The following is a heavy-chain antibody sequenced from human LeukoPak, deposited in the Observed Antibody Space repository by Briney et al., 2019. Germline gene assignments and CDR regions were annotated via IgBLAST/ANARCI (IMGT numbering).Heavy chain of an antibody. Sequence: GGSLRLSCAASGFTFSSYWMSWVRQAPGKGLEWVANIKQDGSEKYYVDSVKGRFTISRDNAKNSLYLQMNSLRAEDTAVYDCARARSYSNYYFDYWGQGTLVTVSS. CDR1: GFTFSSYW. V-gene: IGHV3-7*04. CDR3: ARARSYSNYYFDY. CDR2: IKQDGSEK. J-gene: IGHJ4*02. D-gene: IGHD4-11*01.